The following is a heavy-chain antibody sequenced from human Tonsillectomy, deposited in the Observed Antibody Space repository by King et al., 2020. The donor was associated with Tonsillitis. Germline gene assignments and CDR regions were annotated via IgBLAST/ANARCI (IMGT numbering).Heavy chain of an antibody. V-gene: IGHV3-30*18. CDR2: IGNDGSVT. Sequence: VQLVESGGGVVQPGRSLRLSCAASGFTFSRYGRHWVRQSPGGGLGGVAVIGNDGSVTYYADSGKGRFTLSRDNSEDSMYMQMNSLRVEDTAVYYCAKEIKQVAGDWYFDLWGRGTLVIVSS. D-gene: IGHD6-19*01. J-gene: IGHJ2*01. CDR3: AKEIKQVAGDWYFDL. CDR1: GFTFSRYG.